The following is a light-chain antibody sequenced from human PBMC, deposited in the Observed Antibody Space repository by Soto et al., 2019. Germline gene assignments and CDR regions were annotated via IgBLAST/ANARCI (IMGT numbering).Light chain of an antibody. CDR3: QQSNSRPPT. CDR2: AAS. Sequence: DIQMTQSPSSLSASVEDRVIITCRASQSISNHLNWYQQKPGKAPKLLIFAASSLQSGVPSRFSGSRSGQDFTLTISSPQPEDFATYYCQQSNSRPPTFGQGNKV. J-gene: IGKJ1*01. CDR1: QSISNH. V-gene: IGKV1-39*01.